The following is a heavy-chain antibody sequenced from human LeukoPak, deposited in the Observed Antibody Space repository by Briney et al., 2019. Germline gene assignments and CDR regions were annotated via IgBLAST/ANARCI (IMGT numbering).Heavy chain of an antibody. CDR2: IYSGGST. V-gene: IGHV3-53*01. Sequence: GGSLRLSCAASGFTVSSNYMSWVRQAPGKGLKWVSVIYSGGSTYYADSVKGRFTISRDNSKNTLYLQMNSLRAEDTAVYYCARSARNYVWGSYRRADYWGQGTLVTVSS. CDR3: ARSARNYVWGSYRRADY. D-gene: IGHD3-16*02. CDR1: GFTVSSNY. J-gene: IGHJ4*02.